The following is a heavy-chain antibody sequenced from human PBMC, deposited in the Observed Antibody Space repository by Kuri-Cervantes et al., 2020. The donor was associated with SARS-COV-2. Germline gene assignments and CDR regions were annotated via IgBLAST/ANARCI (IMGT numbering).Heavy chain of an antibody. V-gene: IGHV3-30-3*01. J-gene: IGHJ4*02. CDR2: ISYDGSNK. CDR3: VRPSFGRDKPPHFDC. D-gene: IGHD3-16*01. Sequence: GESLKISCAASGFTFSSYAMHWVRQAPGKGLEWVAVISYDGSNKYYADSVKGRFTISRDNSKNTLYLQMNSLRAEDTAVYYCVRPSFGRDKPPHFDCWGQGTLVTVSS. CDR1: GFTFSSYA.